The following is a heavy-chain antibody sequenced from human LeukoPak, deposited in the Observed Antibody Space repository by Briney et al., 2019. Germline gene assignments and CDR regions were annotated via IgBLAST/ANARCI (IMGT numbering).Heavy chain of an antibody. V-gene: IGHV4-4*02. D-gene: IGHD3-10*01. CDR1: GGSISSSNW. Sequence: SETLSLTCAVSGGSISSSNWWSWVRQPPGKGLEWIGEIYHSGSTNYNPSLKSRVTISVDTSKNQFPLKLSSVTAADTAVYYCARHAYYYGSDYWGQGTLVTVSS. J-gene: IGHJ4*02. CDR2: IYHSGST. CDR3: ARHAYYYGSDY.